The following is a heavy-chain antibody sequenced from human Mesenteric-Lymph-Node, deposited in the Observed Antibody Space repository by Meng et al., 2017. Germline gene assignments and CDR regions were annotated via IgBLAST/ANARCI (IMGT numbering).Heavy chain of an antibody. V-gene: IGHV3-23*01. D-gene: IGHD2-15*01. Sequence: GESLKISCAASGFTFSTYSMSWVRQAPGQWLEWVSGVRGGGVYYAASVKGRFTISSDNSKNTLYRQMTSLRAEDTARYYCAINRAGYCGGGSCYDCWGQGTLVTVSS. CDR1: GFTFSTYS. CDR3: AINRAGYCGGGSCYDC. J-gene: IGHJ4*02. CDR2: VRGGGV.